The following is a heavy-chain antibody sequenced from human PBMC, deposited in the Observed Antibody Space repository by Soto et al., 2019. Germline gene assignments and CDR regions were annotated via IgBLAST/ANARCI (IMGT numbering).Heavy chain of an antibody. D-gene: IGHD6-19*01. CDR1: GYTFSGFY. CDR2: INPNSGGT. V-gene: IGHV1-2*02. J-gene: IGHJ4*02. CDR3: ASAAVTGTAGLDF. Sequence: ASVKVSCKASGYTFSGFYMHWVRQAPGQGLEWMGWINPNSGGTKSAEKFQGRVTMTRDTSISTAYMELSRLTSNDTAVYYCASAAVTGTAGLDFWGQGTQVAVSS.